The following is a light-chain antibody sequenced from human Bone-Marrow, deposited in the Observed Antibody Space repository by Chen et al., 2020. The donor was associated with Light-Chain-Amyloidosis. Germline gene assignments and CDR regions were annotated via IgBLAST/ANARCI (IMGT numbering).Light chain of an antibody. Sequence: QSALTQPASVTGSPGQSITISCTGTSSDVGGYDIVSWYRQHPGKAPKLLIFEVTKRPSGVSNRFSGSKSGNTASLTISGLRTEDAADYYCCAYRGGSYTYVFGPGTKVTVL. V-gene: IGLV2-23*02. J-gene: IGLJ1*01. CDR3: CAYRGGSYTYV. CDR2: EVT. CDR1: SSDVGGYDI.